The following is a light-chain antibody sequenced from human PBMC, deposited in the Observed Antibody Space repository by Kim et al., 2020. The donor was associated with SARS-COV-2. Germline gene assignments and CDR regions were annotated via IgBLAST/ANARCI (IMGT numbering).Light chain of an antibody. Sequence: PASISCRSSQSLLHSNGYNYLDWYLQKPGQSPQLLIYLGSNRASGVPDRFSGSGSGTDFTLKISKVEAEDVGVYYCMQAVQPPRTFGQGTKVDIK. CDR1: QSLLHSNGYNY. CDR3: MQAVQPPRT. CDR2: LGS. J-gene: IGKJ2*01. V-gene: IGKV2-28*01.